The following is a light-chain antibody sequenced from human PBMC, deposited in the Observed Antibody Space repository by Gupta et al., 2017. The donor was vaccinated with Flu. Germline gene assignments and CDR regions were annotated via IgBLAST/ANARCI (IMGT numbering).Light chain of an antibody. V-gene: IGKV1-33*01. CDR2: DAS. CDR1: QDITNY. Sequence: PSSLSASVGDRVTITCQASQDITNYLSWYQQKPGEAPKLLIYDASNVQTGVPPRFSGSGSGTDFTLTVTSLQPDDVATYYCQQEDYAHLTFGQGTKVEIK. J-gene: IGKJ1*01. CDR3: QQEDYAHLT.